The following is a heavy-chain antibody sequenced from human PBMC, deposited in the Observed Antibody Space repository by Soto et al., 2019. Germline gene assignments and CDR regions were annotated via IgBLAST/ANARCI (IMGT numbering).Heavy chain of an antibody. D-gene: IGHD3-22*01. CDR2: IKHSGSS. Sequence: QVQLQQWGAGLLKPSETLSLTCAVYGGSFSDYYWSWIRQPPGKGLEWIGEIKHSGSSNYNPSLKGRVTISLDTSQNQFSLKLNSVTAADTAVYFCSRAYLPYYYDSRGYSNWFDPWGQGSLVTVSS. CDR3: SRAYLPYYYDSRGYSNWFDP. V-gene: IGHV4-34*01. CDR1: GGSFSDYY. J-gene: IGHJ5*02.